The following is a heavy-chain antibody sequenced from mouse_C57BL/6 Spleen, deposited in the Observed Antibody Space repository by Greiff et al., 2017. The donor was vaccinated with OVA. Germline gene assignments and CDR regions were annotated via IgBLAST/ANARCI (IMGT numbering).Heavy chain of an antibody. CDR3: ARRVTTLYYYAMDY. J-gene: IGHJ4*01. Sequence: EVQLQQSGPELVKPGASVKISCKASGYTFTDYYMNWVKQSHGKSLEWIGDINPNNGGTSYNQKFKGKATLTVDKSSSTAYMELRSLTSEDSAVYYCARRVTTLYYYAMDYWGQGTSVTVSS. CDR2: INPNNGGT. CDR1: GYTFTDYY. D-gene: IGHD2-2*01. V-gene: IGHV1-26*01.